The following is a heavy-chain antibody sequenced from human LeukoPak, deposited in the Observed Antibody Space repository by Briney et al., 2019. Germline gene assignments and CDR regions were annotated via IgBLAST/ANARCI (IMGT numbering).Heavy chain of an antibody. D-gene: IGHD2-15*01. CDR3: ASKPIDCSGGSCSRGGFDY. J-gene: IGHJ4*02. CDR1: GGTFRSSA. Sequence: SVKVSCKASGGTFRSSAISWVRQAPGQGLEWMGGIIPIFGTANYAQKFQGRVTITTDESTSTAYMELSSLRSEDTAVYYCASKPIDCSGGSCSRGGFDYWGQGTLVTVSS. CDR2: IIPIFGTA. V-gene: IGHV1-69*05.